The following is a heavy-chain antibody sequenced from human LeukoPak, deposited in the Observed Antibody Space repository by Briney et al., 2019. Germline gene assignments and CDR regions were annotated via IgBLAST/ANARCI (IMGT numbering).Heavy chain of an antibody. Sequence: SETLSLTCTVSGGSISSYYWSWIRQPPGKGLEWIGEINHSGSTNYNPSLKSRVTISVDTSKNQFSLKLSSVTAADTAVYYCAGYDFWSGYYDWYFDLWGRGTLVTVSS. V-gene: IGHV4-34*01. CDR1: GGSISSYY. J-gene: IGHJ2*01. CDR3: AGYDFWSGYYDWYFDL. D-gene: IGHD3-3*01. CDR2: INHSGST.